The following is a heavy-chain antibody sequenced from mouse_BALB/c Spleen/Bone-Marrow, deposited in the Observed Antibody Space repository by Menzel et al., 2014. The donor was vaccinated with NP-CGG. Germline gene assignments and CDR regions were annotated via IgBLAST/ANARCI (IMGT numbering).Heavy chain of an antibody. CDR3: GEQDRSFAMHY. D-gene: IGHD2-14*01. CDR2: ISGGGSYT. Sequence: EVMLEESGGGLVTPGGSLKLSCAASGCTFSSYGMSWVRQTPEKRLEWVATISGGGSYTYYPDSVKGRFTISRDNAKNRLYLQMSTLRPVDKCLCYYGEQDRSFAMHYCGQGASVTVSS. CDR1: GCTFSSYG. V-gene: IGHV5-9-2*01. J-gene: IGHJ4*01.